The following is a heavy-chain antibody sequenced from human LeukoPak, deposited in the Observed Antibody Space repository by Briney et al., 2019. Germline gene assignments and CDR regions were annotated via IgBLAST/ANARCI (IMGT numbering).Heavy chain of an antibody. CDR2: IYSGGST. D-gene: IGHD4/OR15-4a*01. Sequence: GGSLRRSCTVSGFTVSSDSMSWVRQAPGKGLEWVSFIYSGGSTHYSDSVKGRFTISRDNSKNTLYLQMNSLRAEDTAVYYCARRAGAYSHPYDYWGQGTLVTVSS. CDR1: GFTVSSDS. J-gene: IGHJ4*02. V-gene: IGHV3-53*01. CDR3: ARRAGAYSHPYDY.